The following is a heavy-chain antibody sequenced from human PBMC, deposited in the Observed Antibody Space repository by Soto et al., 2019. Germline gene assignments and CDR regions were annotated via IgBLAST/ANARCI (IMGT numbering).Heavy chain of an antibody. V-gene: IGHV1-18*04. CDR1: GYSFTSYG. J-gene: IGHJ4*02. D-gene: IGHD3-9*01. CDR2: ISAYNGNT. Sequence: ASVKVSCKASGYSFTSYGINWVRQAPGKGFEWMGWISAYNGNTNYAQNLQGRVTMTTDTSTSTAYMELRSLRSDDTAVYYCARVDYDILTGYYATYFDYWGQGTLVTVSS. CDR3: ARVDYDILTGYYATYFDY.